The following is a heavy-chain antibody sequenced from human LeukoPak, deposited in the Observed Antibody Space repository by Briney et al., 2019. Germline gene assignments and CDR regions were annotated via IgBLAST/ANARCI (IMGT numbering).Heavy chain of an antibody. J-gene: IGHJ6*02. CDR2: ISVSGGST. CDR1: GFTFSSYA. CDR3: AKEGYCSSTSCYSYYYYGMDV. Sequence: GGSLRLSCAASGFTFSSYAMSWVRQAPGKGLEWVSAISVSGGSTYYADSVKGRFTISRDNSKNTLYLQMNSLRAEDTAVYYCAKEGYCSSTSCYSYYYYGMDVWGQGTTVTVSS. V-gene: IGHV3-23*01. D-gene: IGHD2-2*02.